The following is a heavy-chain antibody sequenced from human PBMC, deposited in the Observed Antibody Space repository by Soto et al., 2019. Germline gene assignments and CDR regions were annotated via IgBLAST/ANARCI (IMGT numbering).Heavy chain of an antibody. CDR3: ARGLRGKGGMDV. J-gene: IGHJ6*02. D-gene: IGHD6-13*01. CDR1: GGSFSGYY. Sequence: SETVSLTCAVYGGSFSGYYWSWIRQRPGKGLEWIGEINHSGSTNYNPSLKSRVTISVDTSKNQFSLKLSSVTAADTAVYYCARGLRGKGGMDVWGQGTTVTVSS. V-gene: IGHV4-34*01. CDR2: INHSGST.